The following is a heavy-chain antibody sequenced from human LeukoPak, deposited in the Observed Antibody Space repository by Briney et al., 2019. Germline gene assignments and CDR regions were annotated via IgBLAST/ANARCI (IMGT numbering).Heavy chain of an antibody. V-gene: IGHV4-4*02. CDR2: INHSGGT. CDR3: ARRNGQDIVATFRRRYYFDY. CDR1: GGSISSSNW. D-gene: IGHD5-12*01. Sequence: SETLSLTCAVSGGSISSSNWWSWVRQPPGKGLERIGEINHSGGTNYSPSLKSRVTISINTSKNQFSLKLSSVTAADTAVYYCARRNGQDIVATFRRRYYFDYWGQGTLVTVSS. J-gene: IGHJ4*02.